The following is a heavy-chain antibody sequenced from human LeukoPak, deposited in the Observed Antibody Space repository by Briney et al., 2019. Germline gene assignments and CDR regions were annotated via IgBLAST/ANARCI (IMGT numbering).Heavy chain of an antibody. J-gene: IGHJ4*02. Sequence: SETLSLTCDVSGGSISSGLYSWSWIRQPLGKGLEWIGSIYYSGSTYYNPSLKSRVTISVDTSKNQFSLKLSSVTAADTAVYYCARHEDDGVAARFDYWGQGTLVTVSS. CDR3: ARHEDDGVAARFDY. CDR1: GGSISSGLYS. V-gene: IGHV4-30-2*03. D-gene: IGHD6-13*01. CDR2: IYYSGST.